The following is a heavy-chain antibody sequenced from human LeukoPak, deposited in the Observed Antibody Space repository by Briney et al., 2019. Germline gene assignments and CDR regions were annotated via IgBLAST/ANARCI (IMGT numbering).Heavy chain of an antibody. CDR1: GFTFSSYS. CDR3: ARAHLSSGRIGYRTLDY. D-gene: IGHD6-25*01. V-gene: IGHV3-48*01. Sequence: GGSLRLSCEPSGFTFSSYSMNWVRQAPGRGLKWVSYISIRGDTIYYADSVKGRFTVSRDNVKNSLYLHMNSLRAEDTAVYFCARAHLSSGRIGYRTLDYWGQGTLVTVSS. CDR2: ISIRGDTI. J-gene: IGHJ4*02.